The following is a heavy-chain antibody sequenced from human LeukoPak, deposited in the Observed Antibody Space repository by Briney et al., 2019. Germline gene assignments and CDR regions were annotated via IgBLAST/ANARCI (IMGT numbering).Heavy chain of an antibody. CDR1: GFIFSHYG. Sequence: GGSLRLSCAASGFIFSHYGMRWVRQAPGKGLEWVAVIWSDGSNRFYAGSVKGRFTISRDNSQNTVFLQMNSLRVEDTAMYYCARDAQRGFDYSNSLEYWGHGTLVTVSS. CDR2: IWSDGSNR. CDR3: ARDAQRGFDYSNSLEY. D-gene: IGHD4-11*01. V-gene: IGHV3-33*01. J-gene: IGHJ4*01.